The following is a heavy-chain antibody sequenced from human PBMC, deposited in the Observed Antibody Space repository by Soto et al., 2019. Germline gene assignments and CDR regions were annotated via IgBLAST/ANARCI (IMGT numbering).Heavy chain of an antibody. J-gene: IGHJ5*02. CDR1: GGSINDYY. CDR2: IYYSGST. D-gene: IGHD6-13*01. V-gene: IGHV4-59*01. CDR3: ARGVPNTGCSSSWYENWFDP. Sequence: PSETLSLTCTVSGGSINDYYWNWIRKPPGKGLEWLGYIYYSGSTNYSPALKSRVTISVDTSKNQFSLKVTSVTAADTAVYYCARGVPNTGCSSSWYENWFDPWGQGTLVTVSS.